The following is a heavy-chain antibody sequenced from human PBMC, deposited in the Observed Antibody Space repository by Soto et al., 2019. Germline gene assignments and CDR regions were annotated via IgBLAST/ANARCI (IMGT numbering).Heavy chain of an antibody. Sequence: SETLSLTCTVSGGSMRNYFWTWLRQPPGKGLEWIGYIHYSGTTSFFPSYNPSLRSRVTISEDTSKNQFSLKLLSVTTADTAVYFCAAGEASSRKLARYYLDFWGQGTLVTVSS. V-gene: IGHV4-59*01. J-gene: IGHJ4*02. CDR2: IHYSGTT. CDR1: GGSMRNYF. CDR3: AAGEASSRKLARYYLDF. D-gene: IGHD6-13*01.